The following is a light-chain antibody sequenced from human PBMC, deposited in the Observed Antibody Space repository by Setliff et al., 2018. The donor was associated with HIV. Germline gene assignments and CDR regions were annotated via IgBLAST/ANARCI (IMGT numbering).Light chain of an antibody. V-gene: IGLV2-23*01. CDR3: CSNTGSNTYV. J-gene: IGLJ1*01. CDR2: QAT. Sequence: QSVLAQPASVSGSPGQSITISCTGTSSDVGRYDLVSWYQQHSGKAPKLIIYQATKRPSGVSNRFSGSKSGNTASLTISGLQAEDEADYYCCSNTGSNTYVFGSGTKVTVL. CDR1: SSDVGRYDL.